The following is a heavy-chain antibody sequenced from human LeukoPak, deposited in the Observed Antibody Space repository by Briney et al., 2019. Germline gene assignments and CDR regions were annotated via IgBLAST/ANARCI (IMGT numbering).Heavy chain of an antibody. CDR1: GGTFSSYA. D-gene: IGHD3-9*01. CDR3: ARGVRRYFDWLLDY. Sequence: SVKVSCKASGGTFSSYAISWVRQAPGQGLEWMGGTIPIFGSAKYAQKFQGRVTITADESTSTAYMELSSLRSEDTAVYYCARGVRRYFDWLLDYWGQGTLVTVSS. J-gene: IGHJ4*02. V-gene: IGHV1-69*13. CDR2: TIPIFGSA.